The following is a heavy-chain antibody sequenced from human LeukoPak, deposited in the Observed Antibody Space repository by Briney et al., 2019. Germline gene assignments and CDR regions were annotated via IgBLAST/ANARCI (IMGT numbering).Heavy chain of an antibody. Sequence: ASVKVSCKASGYTFTSYYMHWVRQAPGQGLEWMGIINPSGGSTSYAQNFQGRVTMTRDTSTSTVYMELSSLRSEDTAVYYCARDGSVGYSYGYYFDYWGQGTLVTVSS. CDR2: INPSGGST. CDR1: GYTFTSYY. D-gene: IGHD5-18*01. J-gene: IGHJ4*02. V-gene: IGHV1-46*01. CDR3: ARDGSVGYSYGYYFDY.